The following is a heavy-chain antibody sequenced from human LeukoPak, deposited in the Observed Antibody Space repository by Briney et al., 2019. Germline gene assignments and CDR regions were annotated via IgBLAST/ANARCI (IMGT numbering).Heavy chain of an antibody. J-gene: IGHJ4*02. V-gene: IGHV3-30*02. CDR2: IRYDGSNK. Sequence: GGSLRLSCAASGFTFSSYGMHWVRQAPGKGLEWVAFIRYDGSNKYYADSVKGRFTISRDNSKNTLYLQMNSLRAEDTAVYYCAKSYSVRYSSSRGLDYWGQGTLVTVSS. D-gene: IGHD6-13*01. CDR3: AKSYSVRYSSSRGLDY. CDR1: GFTFSSYG.